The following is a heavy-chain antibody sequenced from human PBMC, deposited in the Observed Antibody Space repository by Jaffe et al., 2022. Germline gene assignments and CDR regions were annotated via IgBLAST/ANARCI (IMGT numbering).Heavy chain of an antibody. D-gene: IGHD3-22*01. Sequence: QLQLQESGPGLVKPSETLSLTCTVSGGSISSSSYYWGWIRQPPGKGLEWIGSIYYSGSTYYNPSLKSRVTISVDTSKNQFSLKLSSVTAADTAVYYCARLSGSSGDVGCFDYWGQGTLVTVSS. CDR3: ARLSGSSGDVGCFDY. CDR2: IYYSGST. J-gene: IGHJ4*02. CDR1: GGSISSSSYY. V-gene: IGHV4-39*01.